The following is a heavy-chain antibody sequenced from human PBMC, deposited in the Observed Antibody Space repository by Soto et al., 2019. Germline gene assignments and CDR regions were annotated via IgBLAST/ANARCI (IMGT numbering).Heavy chain of an antibody. CDR1: GGSVSNASFY. D-gene: IGHD3-22*01. CDR2: IFYTGVT. V-gene: IGHV4-61*03. CDR3: VRVLDSSWYADL. J-gene: IGHJ2*01. Sequence: QVQLQESGPGLVKPSETLSLTCSVSGGSVSNASFYWTWIRQAPGTGLEYIGYIFYTGVTNYNPSLSSRVTISLDTSQIHFSLKLNSMTAADTAVYYCVRVLDSSWYADLWGRGTLVTVSS.